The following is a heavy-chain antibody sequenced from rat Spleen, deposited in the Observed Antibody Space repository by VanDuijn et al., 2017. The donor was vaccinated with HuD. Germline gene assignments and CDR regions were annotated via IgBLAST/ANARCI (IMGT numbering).Heavy chain of an antibody. V-gene: IGHV5-58*01. CDR3: ARRGWENYWYFDF. CDR1: GFTFSTYW. J-gene: IGHJ1*01. CDR2: ISSEGYNT. Sequence: EVQLVETGGGLVQPGRSLKLSCVASGFTFSTYWMYWVRQAPGKGLEWVSSISSEGYNTYYPDSVRGRFTISRDNAKSTLYLQMDSLRSEDTATYYCARRGWENYWYFDFWGPGTMVTVSS. D-gene: IGHD5-1*01.